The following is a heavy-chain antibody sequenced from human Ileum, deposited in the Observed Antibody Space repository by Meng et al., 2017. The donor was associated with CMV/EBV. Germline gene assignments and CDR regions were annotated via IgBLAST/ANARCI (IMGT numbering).Heavy chain of an antibody. CDR1: GFNFNGYA. J-gene: IGHJ6*02. D-gene: IGHD6-13*01. Sequence: GESLKISCAASGFNFNGYAMHWVRQAPGKGLEWVSVIYSGGSTYYADSVKGRFTISRDNSKNTLYLLMNSLRAEDTAVYYCARGKAAAGDYYYGMDVWGQGTTVTVSS. CDR3: ARGKAAAGDYYYGMDV. V-gene: IGHV3-53*01. CDR2: IYSGGST.